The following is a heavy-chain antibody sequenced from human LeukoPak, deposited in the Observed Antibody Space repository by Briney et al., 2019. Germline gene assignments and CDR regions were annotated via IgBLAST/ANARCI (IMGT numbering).Heavy chain of an antibody. D-gene: IGHD3-10*01. Sequence: ASVKVSCKASGYTFTGYYMHWVRQAPGQGLEWMGIINPSGGSTSYAQKFQGRVTMTRDMSTSTVYMELSSLRSEDTAVYYCARDSPYGSGSYLFDPWGQGTLVTVSS. CDR1: GYTFTGYY. V-gene: IGHV1-46*01. J-gene: IGHJ5*02. CDR2: INPSGGST. CDR3: ARDSPYGSGSYLFDP.